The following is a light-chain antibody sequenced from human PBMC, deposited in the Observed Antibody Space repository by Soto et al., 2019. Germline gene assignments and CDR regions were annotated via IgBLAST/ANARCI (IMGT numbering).Light chain of an antibody. CDR3: VLYMGSGSWV. J-gene: IGLJ3*02. CDR1: SGSVSTSYY. CDR2: STN. Sequence: QTVVTQEPSFSVSPGGTVTLTCGLSSGSVSTSYYPSWYQQTPGQAPRTLIHSTNTRSSGVPDRFSGSILGNKAALTITGAQADDESDYYCVLYMGSGSWVFGGGTKLTAL. V-gene: IGLV8-61*01.